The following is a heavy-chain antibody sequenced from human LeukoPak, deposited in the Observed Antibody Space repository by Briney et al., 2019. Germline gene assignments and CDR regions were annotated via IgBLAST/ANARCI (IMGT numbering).Heavy chain of an antibody. CDR3: ARDLFSGYGNAFDI. V-gene: IGHV3-48*04. Sequence: PGGSLRRSCAASGITFSSYSMNWVRKAPGKGLEWVSYISSSSSTIYYADSVKGRFTISRDNAKNSLYLQMNSLRAEDTAVYYCARDLFSGYGNAFDIWGQGTMVTVSS. J-gene: IGHJ3*02. D-gene: IGHD5-12*01. CDR2: ISSSSSTI. CDR1: GITFSSYS.